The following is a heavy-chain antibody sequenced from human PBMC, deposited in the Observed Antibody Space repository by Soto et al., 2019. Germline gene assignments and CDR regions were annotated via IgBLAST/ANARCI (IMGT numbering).Heavy chain of an antibody. Sequence: SVKVSCKASGGTFSSYAISWVRQAPGQGLEWMGGIIPIFGTANYAQKFQGRVTIAADESTSTAYMELSSLRSEDTAVYYCARVSAISSGYEYYFDYWGQGTLVTVSS. CDR1: GGTFSSYA. D-gene: IGHD5-12*01. CDR2: IIPIFGTA. J-gene: IGHJ4*02. CDR3: ARVSAISSGYEYYFDY. V-gene: IGHV1-69*13.